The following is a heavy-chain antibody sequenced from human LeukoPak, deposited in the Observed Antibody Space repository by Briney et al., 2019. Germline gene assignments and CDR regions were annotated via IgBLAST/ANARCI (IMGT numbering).Heavy chain of an antibody. Sequence: PSETLSLTCAVYGGSFSGYYWSWIRQPPGKGLKWIGEINHSGSTNYNPSLKSRVTISVDTSKNQFSLKLSSVTAAGTAVYYCARGLPSSYYDFWSGYFYYYYGMDVWGQGTTVTVSS. V-gene: IGHV4-34*01. J-gene: IGHJ6*02. CDR1: GGSFSGYY. CDR3: ARGLPSSYYDFWSGYFYYYYGMDV. D-gene: IGHD3-3*01. CDR2: INHSGST.